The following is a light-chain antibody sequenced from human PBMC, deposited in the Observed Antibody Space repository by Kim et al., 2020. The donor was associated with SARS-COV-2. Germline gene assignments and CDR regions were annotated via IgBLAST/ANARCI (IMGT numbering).Light chain of an antibody. V-gene: IGLV3-9*01. CDR3: QVWATSAGV. CDR2: RDT. Sequence: SVALGQTATITCGGNSIGSKNGHWYQQKPGQAPVLVIYRDTTRPSGIPERFSGSNSGNTATLTISRAQAGDEGDYYCQVWATSAGVFGGGTKLTVL. CDR1: SIGSKN. J-gene: IGLJ3*02.